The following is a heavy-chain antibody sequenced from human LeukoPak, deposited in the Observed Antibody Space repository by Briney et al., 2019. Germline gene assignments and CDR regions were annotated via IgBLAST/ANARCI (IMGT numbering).Heavy chain of an antibody. Sequence: GGSLRLSCAASGFTFDDYAMHWVRQAPGKGLAWVSGINWNSGNIGYADSVKGRFTISRDNAKNSLYLQMNSLRTEDMALYYCAKGVTTVRVDYFDYWGQGTQVTVSS. V-gene: IGHV3-9*03. J-gene: IGHJ4*02. CDR2: INWNSGNI. CDR3: AKGVTTVRVDYFDY. CDR1: GFTFDDYA. D-gene: IGHD4-17*01.